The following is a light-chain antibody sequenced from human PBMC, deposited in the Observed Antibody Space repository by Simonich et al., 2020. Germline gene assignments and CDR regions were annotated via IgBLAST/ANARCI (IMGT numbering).Light chain of an antibody. J-gene: IGLJ3*02. CDR3: QSYDSSNQV. CDR1: SGSIASNY. CDR2: EDN. V-gene: IGLV6-57*03. Sequence: NFMLTQPHSVSESPGKTVTISCTRSSGSIASNYVQWYQKRPGSAPTTVIYEDNQRPSGVPTLFSGSIDSSSNSASLTISGLKTEDEADYYCQSYDSSNQVFGGGTKLTVL.